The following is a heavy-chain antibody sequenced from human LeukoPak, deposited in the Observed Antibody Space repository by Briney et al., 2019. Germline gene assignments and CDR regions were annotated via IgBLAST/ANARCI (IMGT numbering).Heavy chain of an antibody. Sequence: GGSLRLSCAASGFTFSSYAMHWVRQAPGKGLEWVAVMSYDGSNKYYADSVKGRFTISRDNSKSTLYLQMNSLRAEDTAVYYCARDTRIDYGDYGFLVDYWGQGTLVTVSS. J-gene: IGHJ4*02. CDR2: MSYDGSNK. CDR1: GFTFSSYA. V-gene: IGHV3-30*04. D-gene: IGHD4-17*01. CDR3: ARDTRIDYGDYGFLVDY.